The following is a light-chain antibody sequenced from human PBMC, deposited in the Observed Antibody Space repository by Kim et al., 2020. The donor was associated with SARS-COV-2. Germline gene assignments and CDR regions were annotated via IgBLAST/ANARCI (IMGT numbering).Light chain of an antibody. CDR3: CSYAGSSTFV. Sequence: GQSITLSCTGTSSDVGSYNLVSWYQQHPGKAPKLMIYEVSQRPSGVSNRFSGSKSGNTASLTISGLQAEDEADYYCCSYAGSSTFVFEPGTKVTVL. V-gene: IGLV2-23*02. CDR1: SSDVGSYNL. J-gene: IGLJ1*01. CDR2: EVS.